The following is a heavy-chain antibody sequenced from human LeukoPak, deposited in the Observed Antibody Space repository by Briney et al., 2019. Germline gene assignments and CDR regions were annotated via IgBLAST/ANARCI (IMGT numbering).Heavy chain of an antibody. CDR3: ARAGYCSGGSCYSPLDY. CDR2: IYYSGST. J-gene: IGHJ4*02. V-gene: IGHV4-59*01. CDR1: GGSIGSYY. D-gene: IGHD2-15*01. Sequence: KPSETLSLTCTVSGGSIGSYYWSYIYYSGSTNYNPSLKSRVTISVDTSKNQFSLKLSSVTAADTAVYYCARAGYCSGGSCYSPLDYWGQGTLVTVSS.